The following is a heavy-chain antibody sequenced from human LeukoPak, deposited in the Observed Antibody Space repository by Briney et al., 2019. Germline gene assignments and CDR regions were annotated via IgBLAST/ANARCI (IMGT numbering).Heavy chain of an antibody. CDR1: GYTFTGYY. D-gene: IGHD2-15*01. CDR3: ARDYCSGGSCYSFFDY. V-gene: IGHV1-2*02. J-gene: IGHJ4*02. Sequence: ASVKVSCKASGYTFTGYYMHWVRQAPGQGLEWMGWINPNSGGTNYAQKFQDRVTMTRDTSISTAYMELSRLRSDDTAVYYCARDYCSGGSCYSFFDYWGQGTLVTVSS. CDR2: INPNSGGT.